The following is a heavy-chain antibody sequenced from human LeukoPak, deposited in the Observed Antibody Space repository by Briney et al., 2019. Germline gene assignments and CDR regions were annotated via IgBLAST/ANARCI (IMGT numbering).Heavy chain of an antibody. D-gene: IGHD3-22*01. CDR1: GISVSSYW. Sequence: PGGSLRLSCVASGISVSSYWMAWVRQAPGKGLEWVANIKYDGTHKFYADSVKGRFTISRDNAKNSLFLEMNSLRADDTAVYFCASSHDSSGNDWGQGTLVTVSS. J-gene: IGHJ4*02. V-gene: IGHV3-7*01. CDR3: ASSHDSSGND. CDR2: IKYDGTHK.